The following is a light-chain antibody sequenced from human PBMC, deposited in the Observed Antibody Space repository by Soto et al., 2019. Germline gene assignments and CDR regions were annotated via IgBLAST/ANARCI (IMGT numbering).Light chain of an antibody. CDR2: KAS. J-gene: IGKJ2*01. Sequence: IQMTQSPSTLSASLGDRVTMTCRASQSLDRDYLAWYQQKPGKAPNLLIYKASTLESGVPSRFSGGGSGTAFTLTISSLQPDDFATYYCQQSDHSPIYTFGQGTDLEIK. CDR3: QQSDHSPIYT. V-gene: IGKV1-5*03. CDR1: QSLDRDY.